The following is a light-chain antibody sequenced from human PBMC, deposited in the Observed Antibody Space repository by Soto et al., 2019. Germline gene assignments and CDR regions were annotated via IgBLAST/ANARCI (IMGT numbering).Light chain of an antibody. CDR3: QQSASWPWT. CDR1: QGIRNF. Sequence: EIVMTQSPATLSVSPGERATLSCRASQGIRNFLAWYQQKPGQAPRLLISGASTRATGIPARFSGSGSGTDFTLTISSLQSKDFAVYYCQQSASWPWTFGQGTKVEIK. J-gene: IGKJ1*01. CDR2: GAS. V-gene: IGKV3-15*01.